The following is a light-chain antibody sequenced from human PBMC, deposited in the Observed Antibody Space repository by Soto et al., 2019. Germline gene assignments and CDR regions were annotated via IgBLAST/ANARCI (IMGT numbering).Light chain of an antibody. CDR3: TSYAGTSIV. CDR1: SSDVGAYKY. CDR2: EVS. Sequence: HSALTQPPSASGSPGQSVTISCTGTSSDVGAYKYVSWYQQHPGKAPKLIIYEVSERPSGVPDRFSGSKSGNTASLPASGFQAEDEADYYCTSYAGTSIVFGTGTKATVL. J-gene: IGLJ1*01. V-gene: IGLV2-8*01.